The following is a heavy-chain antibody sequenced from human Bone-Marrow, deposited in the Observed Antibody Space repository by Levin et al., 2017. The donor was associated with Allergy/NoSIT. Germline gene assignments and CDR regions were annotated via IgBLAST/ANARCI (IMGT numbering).Heavy chain of an antibody. CDR1: GGSIRSYY. Sequence: SQTLSLPCTVSGGSIRSYYWSWLRQPPGKGLEWIGYIYYSGSTNYNPSLKSRVTISVDTSKNQFSLKLSSVTAADTAVYYCAREYYDSSGYYFWDYWGQGTLVTVSS. V-gene: IGHV4-59*01. CDR3: AREYYDSSGYYFWDY. CDR2: IYYSGST. D-gene: IGHD3-22*01. J-gene: IGHJ4*02.